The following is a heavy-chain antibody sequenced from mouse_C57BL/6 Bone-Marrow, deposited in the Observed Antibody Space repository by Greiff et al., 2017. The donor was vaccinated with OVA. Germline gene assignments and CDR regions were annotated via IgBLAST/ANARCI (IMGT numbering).Heavy chain of an antibody. D-gene: IGHD2-4*01. V-gene: IGHV5-4*01. CDR2: ISDGGSYT. J-gene: IGHJ4*01. CDR3: ARYYDHYAMDY. Sequence: EVHLVESGGGLVKTGGSLKLSCAASGFTFSSYAMSWVRQTPEKRLEWVATISDGGSYTYYPDNVKGRFTISRDNAKNNLYLQMSHLKSEDTAMYYCARYYDHYAMDYWGQGTSVTVSS. CDR1: GFTFSSYA.